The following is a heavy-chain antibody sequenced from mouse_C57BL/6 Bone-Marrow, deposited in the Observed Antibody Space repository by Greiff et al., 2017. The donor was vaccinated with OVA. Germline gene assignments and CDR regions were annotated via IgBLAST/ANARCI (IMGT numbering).Heavy chain of an antibody. V-gene: IGHV1-74*01. CDR3: AIYYSNYGYFDV. CDR2: IHPSDSDN. Sequence: QVQLQQPGADLVKPGASVKVSCKASGYTFTSYWMHWVKQRPGQGLEWIGRIHPSDSDNNYDQKFKGQATLTVDKSSSTAYMQLSSLTSEDSAVYYCAIYYSNYGYFDVWGTGTTVTVSS. J-gene: IGHJ1*03. CDR1: GYTFTSYW. D-gene: IGHD2-5*01.